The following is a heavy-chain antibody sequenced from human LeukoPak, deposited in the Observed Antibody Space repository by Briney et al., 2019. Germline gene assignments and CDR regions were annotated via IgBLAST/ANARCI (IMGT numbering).Heavy chain of an antibody. CDR3: ARDDLGAVAAPFDY. CDR1: GYSISSGYY. CDR2: IYHSGSI. V-gene: IGHV4-38-2*02. Sequence: SETLSLTCAVSGYSISSGYYWGWIRQPPGKGLEWIGSIYHSGSIYYNPSLKSRVTISVDTSKNQFSLKLSSVTAADTAVYYCARDDLGAVAAPFDYWGQGTLVTVSS. J-gene: IGHJ4*02. D-gene: IGHD6-19*01.